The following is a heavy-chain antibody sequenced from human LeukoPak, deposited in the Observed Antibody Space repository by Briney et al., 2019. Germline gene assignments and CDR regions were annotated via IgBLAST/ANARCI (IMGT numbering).Heavy chain of an antibody. D-gene: IGHD3-22*01. V-gene: IGHV3-21*01. CDR3: ARTDYYDKSIDY. CDR2: ISTGSSFI. J-gene: IGHJ4*02. CDR1: GFTFSSYS. Sequence: MAGGSLRLSCAASGFTFSSYSMSWVRQAPGKGLEWVSSISTGSSFIYYADSVKGRFTISRDIAKNSLYLQMNSLRAEDTAVYYCARTDYYDKSIDYWGQGTLVTVSS.